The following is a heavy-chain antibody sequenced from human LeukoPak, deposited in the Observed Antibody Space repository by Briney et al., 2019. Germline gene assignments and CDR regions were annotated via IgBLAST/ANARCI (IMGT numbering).Heavy chain of an antibody. J-gene: IGHJ6*03. CDR2: IIPIFGTA. CDR1: GGTFSSYA. CDR3: AGADSSPPYYYYYYMDV. D-gene: IGHD6-13*01. V-gene: IGHV1-69*05. Sequence: SVKVSCKASGGTFSSYAISWVRQAPGQGLEWMGGIIPIFGTANYAQKFQGRITITTDESTSTAYMELSSLRSEDTAVYYCAGADSSPPYYYYYYMDVWGKGTTVTVSS.